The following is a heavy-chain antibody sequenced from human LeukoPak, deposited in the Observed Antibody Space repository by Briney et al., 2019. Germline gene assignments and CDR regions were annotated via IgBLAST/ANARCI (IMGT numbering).Heavy chain of an antibody. V-gene: IGHV1-18*01. J-gene: IGHJ3*02. Sequence: GASGKVSCKASGHTFTSYYIVWVRRAPGQGLQLMGRISAYNGQTHYAQKVQGRVTMTTDPSTSTVYMELRSLTSDDTALYYCAWDSGAFEIWGQGTMVTVSS. CDR1: GHTFTSYY. CDR2: ISAYNGQT. CDR3: AWDSGAFEI.